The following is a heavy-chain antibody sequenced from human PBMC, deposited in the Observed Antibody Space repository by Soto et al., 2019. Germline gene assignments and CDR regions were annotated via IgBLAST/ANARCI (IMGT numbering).Heavy chain of an antibody. CDR3: ARLRASNYEAYQH. Sequence: QVQLVQSGAEVKKPGSSVKVSCKASGGTFSPYPISWVRQAPGQGLEWMGGINPIFGTANYAQKLQGRVTITADESTTTAYMQLSSLRSDDTAVYYCARLRASNYEAYQHWGQGTLVTVSS. D-gene: IGHD4-4*01. J-gene: IGHJ1*01. CDR2: INPIFGTA. CDR1: GGTFSPYP. V-gene: IGHV1-69*12.